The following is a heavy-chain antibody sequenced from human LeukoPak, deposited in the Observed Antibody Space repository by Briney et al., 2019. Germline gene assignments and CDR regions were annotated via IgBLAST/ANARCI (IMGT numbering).Heavy chain of an antibody. CDR2: VSNTGEST. J-gene: IGHJ4*02. CDR1: GFTVSSNY. Sequence: GGSLRLSCAASGFTVSSNYMSWVRQAPGKGLEWVSVVSNTGESTYYTDSGKGRFTISRDNSKNTMHLQMNSLRVDDTAVYYCTKGYRAREIDYWGQGTPLTVSS. CDR3: TKGYRAREIDY. V-gene: IGHV3-23*01. D-gene: IGHD1-1*01.